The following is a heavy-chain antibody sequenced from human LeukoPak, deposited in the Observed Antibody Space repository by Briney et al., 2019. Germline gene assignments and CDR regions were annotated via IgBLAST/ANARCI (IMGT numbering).Heavy chain of an antibody. CDR2: IIPILGIA. J-gene: IGHJ4*02. CDR1: GGTFSSYA. Sequence: ASVKVSCKASGGTFSSYAISWVRQAPGQGLEWMGRIIPILGIANYAQKFQGRVTITADKSTSTAYMELSSLRSEDTAVYYCARVDTAMASPDYWGQGTLVTVSS. CDR3: ARVDTAMASPDY. V-gene: IGHV1-69*04. D-gene: IGHD5-18*01.